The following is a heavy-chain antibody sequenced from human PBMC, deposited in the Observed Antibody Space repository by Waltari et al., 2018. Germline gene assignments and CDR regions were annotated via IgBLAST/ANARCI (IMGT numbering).Heavy chain of an antibody. Sequence: QVQLVQSGAEVKKPGASVKVSCKASGYTFTGYYMHWVRQAPGQGLEWMGWINPNSGGTNYAQKFQGRVTMTRDTSISTAYMELSRLRSDDTAVYYCARDREYYGSGSYSDYWGQGTLVTVSS. D-gene: IGHD3-10*01. CDR2: INPNSGGT. J-gene: IGHJ4*02. CDR3: ARDREYYGSGSYSDY. V-gene: IGHV1-2*02. CDR1: GYTFTGYY.